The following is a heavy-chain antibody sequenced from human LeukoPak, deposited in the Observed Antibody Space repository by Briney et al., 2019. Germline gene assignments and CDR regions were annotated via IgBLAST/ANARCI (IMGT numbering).Heavy chain of an antibody. D-gene: IGHD3-10*01. CDR1: AFTFSSHG. CDR2: IGYDGSNK. Sequence: GGSLRLSCAASAFTFSSHGMHWVRQAPGKGLEWVAFIGYDGSNKYYADSVKGRFTISRDNSKNTLYLQMNSLRAEDTAVYYCAKDRQVLWFGEPEGPYFDYWGQGTLVTVSS. J-gene: IGHJ4*02. CDR3: AKDRQVLWFGEPEGPYFDY. V-gene: IGHV3-30*02.